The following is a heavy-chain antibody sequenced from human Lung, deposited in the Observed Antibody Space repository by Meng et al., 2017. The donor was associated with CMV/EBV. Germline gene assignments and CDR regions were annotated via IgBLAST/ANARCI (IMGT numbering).Heavy chain of an antibody. CDR3: LRRSGGSV. CDR1: GRSIPNHNW. D-gene: IGHD3-10*01. J-gene: IGHJ1*01. CDR2: IPPRGSS. V-gene: IGHV4-4*03. Sequence: RDARPAPVNPPGTLSPPCAVSGRSIPNHNWWAWVRQPPGKGLEWIREIPPRGSSAYNPSLKSRVSMSIDKSKTQFSLKLTAVTAADTAVYHCLRRSGGSVWGQGTLVTVSS.